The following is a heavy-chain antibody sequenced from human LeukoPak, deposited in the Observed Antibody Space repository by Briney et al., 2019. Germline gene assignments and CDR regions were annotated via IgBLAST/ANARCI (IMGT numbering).Heavy chain of an antibody. CDR3: ARGREPDVVDQLLTSSKVMTTVTTFLFRARLGTQTTRTNWFDP. CDR1: GGSISSDNYY. D-gene: IGHD4-17*01. Sequence: PSETLSLTCTVSGGSISSDNYYWSWIWQPAGKGLEWIGRISTSGSTNYNPSLEGRLTISLDTSKNQFSLKLSSVTAADTAVYYCARGREPDVVDQLLTSSKVMTTVTTFLFRARLGTQTTRTNWFDPWGQGTLVTVSS. V-gene: IGHV4-61*02. J-gene: IGHJ5*02. CDR2: ISTSGST.